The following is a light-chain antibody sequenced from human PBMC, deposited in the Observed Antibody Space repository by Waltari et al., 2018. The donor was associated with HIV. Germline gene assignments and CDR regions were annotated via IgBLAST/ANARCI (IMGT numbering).Light chain of an antibody. CDR3: SSYTNSSPFYV. V-gene: IGLV2-14*03. Sequence: SALTQPASVSGSPRQSLTIPSPGTRSHVGYYTYVPCSQQHPGKAPKRMIYDVSNRPSGVSHRCSGSKSGNTASLTISGLQAEDEADYYCSSYTNSSPFYVFGTGTKVTVL. CDR2: DVS. J-gene: IGLJ1*01. CDR1: RSHVGYYTY.